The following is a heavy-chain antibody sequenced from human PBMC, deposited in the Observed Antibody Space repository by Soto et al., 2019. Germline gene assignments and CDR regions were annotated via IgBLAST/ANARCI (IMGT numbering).Heavy chain of an antibody. Sequence: PSETLSLTCTVSGGSISSYYWSWIRRPPGKGLEWIGYIYYSGSTNYNPSLKSRVTISVDTSKNQFSLRLSSVTAADTAVYYCVRERGGCTGGSCYDYDYWGQGTLVTVSS. J-gene: IGHJ4*02. CDR1: GGSISSYY. D-gene: IGHD2-15*01. V-gene: IGHV4-59*12. CDR2: IYYSGST. CDR3: VRERGGCTGGSCYDYDY.